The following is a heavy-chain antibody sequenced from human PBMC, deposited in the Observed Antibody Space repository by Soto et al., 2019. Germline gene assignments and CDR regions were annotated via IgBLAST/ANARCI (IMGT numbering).Heavy chain of an antibody. CDR3: ARDLTGQLVSY. J-gene: IGHJ4*02. V-gene: IGHV3-30-3*01. CDR2: ISYDGSNK. CDR1: GFTFSSYA. D-gene: IGHD6-6*01. Sequence: GGSLRLSCAASGFTFSSYAMHWVRQAPGKGLEWVAVISYDGSNKYYADSVKGRFTISRDNSKNTLYLQMNSLRAEDTAVYYCARDLTGQLVSYCGQGALVTVSS.